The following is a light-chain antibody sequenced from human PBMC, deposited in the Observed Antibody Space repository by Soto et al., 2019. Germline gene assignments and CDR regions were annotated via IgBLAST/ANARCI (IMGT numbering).Light chain of an antibody. CDR3: QQYHSTPFT. V-gene: IGKV4-1*01. J-gene: IGKJ3*01. CDR1: KRVLYNSNSQNY. CDR2: WAS. Sequence: DIVMTQSPASLAASLGERLTLNCKSSKRVLYNSNSQNYLAWYQQRPGQPPKLLIYWASTRESGVPDRFSGSGSATNFNLTISSLQTEDVAVYYCQQYHSTPFTFGPGTRVDVK.